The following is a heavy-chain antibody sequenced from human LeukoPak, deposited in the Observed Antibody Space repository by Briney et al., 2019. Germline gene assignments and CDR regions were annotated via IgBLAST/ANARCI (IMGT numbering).Heavy chain of an antibody. CDR1: GFTFSSYS. Sequence: GGSLRLSCAASGFTFSSYSMNWVRQAPGKGLEWVSSISSSSSYIYYADSVKGRFTISRDNAKNSLYLQMNSLRAEDTAVYYCAKVLRGYRSDYFWGQGTLVTVSS. D-gene: IGHD5-18*01. J-gene: IGHJ4*02. V-gene: IGHV3-21*01. CDR2: ISSSSSYI. CDR3: AKVLRGYRSDYF.